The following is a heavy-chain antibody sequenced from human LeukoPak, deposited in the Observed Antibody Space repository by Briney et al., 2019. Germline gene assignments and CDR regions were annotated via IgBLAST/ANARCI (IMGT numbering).Heavy chain of an antibody. Sequence: PGGSLRLSCAASRFTFSRYWMHWVRQAPGKGPVWVSCINGDGSSTTYADSVKGRFTISRDNAKNTLYLQMDSLRDEDTAVYYCTRAPYSSGWYTVDFWGQGTLVTVSS. CDR1: RFTFSRYW. CDR2: INGDGSST. J-gene: IGHJ4*02. CDR3: TRAPYSSGWYTVDF. D-gene: IGHD6-19*01. V-gene: IGHV3-74*01.